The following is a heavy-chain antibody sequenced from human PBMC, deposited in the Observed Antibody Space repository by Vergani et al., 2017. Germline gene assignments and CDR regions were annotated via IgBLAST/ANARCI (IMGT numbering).Heavy chain of an antibody. CDR1: GFTFSSYA. J-gene: IGHJ5*02. V-gene: IGHV3-23*01. Sequence: EVQLLESGGGLVQPGGSLRLSCAASGFTFSSYAMSWVRQAPGKGLEWVSAISGSGGSKYYADSVKGRFTISRDNSKNTLYLQMNMLRAEDTAVYYCAKDRVSRPKRWFDPWGQGSLVTVSS. D-gene: IGHD3-10*01. CDR2: ISGSGGSK. CDR3: AKDRVSRPKRWFDP.